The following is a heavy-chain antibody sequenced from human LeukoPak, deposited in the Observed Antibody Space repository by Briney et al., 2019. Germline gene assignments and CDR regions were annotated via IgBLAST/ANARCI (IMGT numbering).Heavy chain of an antibody. J-gene: IGHJ4*02. CDR3: AGARVDNWNDAIDY. V-gene: IGHV1-69*06. CDR2: IIPIFGTA. Sequence: SVKVSCKASGGTFSSYAISWVRQAPGQGLEWMGGIIPIFGTANYAQKFQGRVTITEDKSTSTAYMELSSLRSEDTAVYYCAGARVDNWNDAIDYWGQGTLVTVSS. D-gene: IGHD1-1*01. CDR1: GGTFSSYA.